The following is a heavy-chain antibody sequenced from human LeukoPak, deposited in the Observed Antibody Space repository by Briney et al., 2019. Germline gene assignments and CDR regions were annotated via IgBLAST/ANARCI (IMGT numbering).Heavy chain of an antibody. D-gene: IGHD5-18*01. CDR1: GGTFSSYA. V-gene: IGHV1-69*06. CDR3: ASTEEYSYGYGPYAFDI. CDR2: IIPIFGTA. Sequence: GASVKVSCKASGGTFSSYAISWVRPAPGQGLEWMGGIIPIFGTANYAQKFQGRVTITADKSTSTAYMELSSLRSEDTAVYYCASTEEYSYGYGPYAFDIWGQGTMVTVSS. J-gene: IGHJ3*02.